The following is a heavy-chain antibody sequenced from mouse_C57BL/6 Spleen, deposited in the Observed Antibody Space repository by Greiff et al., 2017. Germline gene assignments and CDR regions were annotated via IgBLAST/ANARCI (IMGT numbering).Heavy chain of an antibody. CDR2: IHPNSGST. Sequence: QVQLQQPGAELVKPGASVKLSCKASGYTFTSYWMHWVKQRPGQGLEWIGMIHPNSGSTNYNEKFKSKATLTVDKSSSTAYMQLSSLTSEDSAVYYCALEDYDGEYYCDYWGQGTPLTVSS. CDR1: GYTFTSYW. CDR3: ALEDYDGEYYCDY. V-gene: IGHV1-64*01. J-gene: IGHJ2*01. D-gene: IGHD2-4*01.